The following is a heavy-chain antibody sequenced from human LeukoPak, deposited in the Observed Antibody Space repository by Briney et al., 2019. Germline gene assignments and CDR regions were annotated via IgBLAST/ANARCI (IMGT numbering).Heavy chain of an antibody. CDR3: ARGPYRYFDY. V-gene: IGHV1-46*01. D-gene: IGHD1-26*01. J-gene: IGHJ4*02. Sequence: ASVNVSCKASGYTFTRYYIHWVRQPPAQGLEWMGIINPSGCGTSYTHKFQGRVTKTRDTSTSTVYMELSNLRSEDTAVYYCARGPYRYFDYWGQGSLVTVSS. CDR2: INPSGCGT. CDR1: GYTFTRYY.